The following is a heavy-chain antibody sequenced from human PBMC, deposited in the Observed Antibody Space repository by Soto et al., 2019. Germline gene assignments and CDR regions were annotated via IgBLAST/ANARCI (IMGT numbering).Heavy chain of an antibody. CDR3: ATRYYSGNIDY. V-gene: IGHV3-11*01. CDR1: GFTFSDYY. J-gene: IGHJ4*02. CDR2: ISSDGSKI. D-gene: IGHD5-12*01. Sequence: QVQLVESGGDLVKPGGSLRLFCASSGFTFSDYYMTWIRQAPGKGLEWLYYISSDGSKIYYEESVKGRFTISRDNAKNSRYLQMNILIAEDTAMYNCATRYYSGNIDYWGQGTLASVSS.